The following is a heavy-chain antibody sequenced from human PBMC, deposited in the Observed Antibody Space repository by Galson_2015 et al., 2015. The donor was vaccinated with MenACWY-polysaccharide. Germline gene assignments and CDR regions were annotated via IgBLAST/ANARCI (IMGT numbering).Heavy chain of an antibody. CDR2: INSDGSST. CDR3: ARDFAEQLGFDY. V-gene: IGHV3-74*01. CDR1: GLTFSSYW. J-gene: IGHJ4*02. Sequence: SLRLSCAASGLTFSSYWMHWVRQAPGKGLVWVSRINSDGSSTSYADSVKGRFTISRDNAKNTLYLQMNSLRAEDTAVYYCARDFAEQLGFDYWGQGTLVTVSS. D-gene: IGHD6-13*01.